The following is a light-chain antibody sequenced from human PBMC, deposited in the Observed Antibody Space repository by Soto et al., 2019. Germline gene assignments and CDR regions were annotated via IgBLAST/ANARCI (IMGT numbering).Light chain of an antibody. CDR3: QQYGTSFI. V-gene: IGKV3-20*01. CDR1: QSVSSSY. Sequence: EIVLTQSPGTLSLSPGERATLSCRASQSVSSSYLAWYQQKLGQAPRLLIYGASSRATGIPDRFSGSGSGTDFTLTISRLEPEDFAVYYCQQYGTSFIFGGGTKVVSK. CDR2: GAS. J-gene: IGKJ4*01.